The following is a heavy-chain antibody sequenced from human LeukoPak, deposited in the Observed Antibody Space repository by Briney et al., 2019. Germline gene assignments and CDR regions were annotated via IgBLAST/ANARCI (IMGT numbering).Heavy chain of an antibody. Sequence: GGSLRLSCAASGFTFSSYGMHWVRQAPGKGLEWVAFIRYDGSNKYYADSVKGRFTISRDNSKNTLYPQMNSLRAEDTAVYYCAKGFSSSWYPPGYWGQGTLVTVSS. CDR1: GFTFSSYG. J-gene: IGHJ4*02. CDR3: AKGFSSSWYPPGY. D-gene: IGHD6-13*01. CDR2: IRYDGSNK. V-gene: IGHV3-30*02.